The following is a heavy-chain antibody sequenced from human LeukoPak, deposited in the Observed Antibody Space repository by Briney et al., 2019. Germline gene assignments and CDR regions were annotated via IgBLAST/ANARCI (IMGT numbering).Heavy chain of an antibody. J-gene: IGHJ6*04. CDR3: AREVEETMNV. D-gene: IGHD5-24*01. CDR1: GYTFTSNY. CDR2: ISPSGGST. V-gene: IGHV1-46*01. Sequence: ASVTVSCKAFGYTFTSNYMHWVRQAPGQGPEWMGVISPSGGSTTYAQKFQGRVTLTRDMSTSTDYLELSSLRSEDTAVYYCAREVEETMNVWGKGTTVTVSS.